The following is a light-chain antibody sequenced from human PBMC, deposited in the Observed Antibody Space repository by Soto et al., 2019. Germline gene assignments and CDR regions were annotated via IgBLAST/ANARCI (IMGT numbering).Light chain of an antibody. J-gene: IGLJ2*01. Sequence: QSVLTQPASVYGSPGQAITISCTGTSSDVGGYNYVSWYQQHPGKAPKLMIYDVINRPSGVSNRFSGSKSGNSASLTISGLQAEDEAEYYCSSYTSSSTYVVFGGGTK. CDR3: SSYTSSSTYVV. CDR1: SSDVGGYNY. CDR2: DVI. V-gene: IGLV2-14*03.